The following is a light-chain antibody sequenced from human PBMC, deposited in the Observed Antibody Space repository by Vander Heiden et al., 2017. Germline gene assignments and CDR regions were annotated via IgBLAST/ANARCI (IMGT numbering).Light chain of an antibody. CDR3: QSYDSSLSVV. V-gene: IGLV1-40*01. CDR2: SNS. Sequence: QSVLTQPPPVSRPPGQRVTISWTGSRSNIGAGYDVHSYQPLQGTAPKLRIYSNSNRPSGVPARFSGSKSGTSASLAIPGLQAEDEADYYCQSYDSSLSVVFGGGTKLTVL. J-gene: IGLJ2*01. CDR1: RSNIGAGYD.